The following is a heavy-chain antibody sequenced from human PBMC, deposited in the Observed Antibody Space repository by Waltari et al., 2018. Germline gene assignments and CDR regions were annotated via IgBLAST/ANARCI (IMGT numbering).Heavy chain of an antibody. J-gene: IGHJ4*02. CDR1: GDSITSGSFN. Sequence: QVQLLGSGPGLLKPSQTLSLTCSVSGDSITSGSFNWGWIRQPPGKGLEWIGHIFTSGTTNYNSSLKSRVTISLDPSKNHFSLNLTSVTAADTAVYYCAREGFGSSWYYWGQGTPVTVSS. V-gene: IGHV4-61*09. CDR3: AREGFGSSWYY. D-gene: IGHD6-13*01. CDR2: IFTSGTT.